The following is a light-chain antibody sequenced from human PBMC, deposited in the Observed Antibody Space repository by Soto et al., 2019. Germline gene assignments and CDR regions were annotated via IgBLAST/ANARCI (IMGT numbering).Light chain of an antibody. V-gene: IGLV2-23*03. J-gene: IGLJ1*01. Sequence: QSALTQPASVSGSPGQSITISCTGTSSDVGSYNLVSWYQQHPGKAPKLMIYEGSKRPSGVSNRFSGSKSGNTASLTISGLQAEDEGDYCCCSYAGSSTFPYVFGTGTKVTVL. CDR3: CSYAGSSTFPYV. CDR1: SSDVGSYNL. CDR2: EGS.